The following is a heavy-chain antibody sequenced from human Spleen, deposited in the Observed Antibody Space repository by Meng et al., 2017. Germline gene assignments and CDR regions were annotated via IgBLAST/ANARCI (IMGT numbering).Heavy chain of an antibody. D-gene: IGHD4-17*01. CDR3: ARDYGDYIDIGFDY. Sequence: GGSLRLSCAASGFTFMTYWMSWVRQAPGKGLEWVANINQDGSEKFYVDSVKGRFTVSRDNAKNSLYLQMNSLRAEETAVYYCARDYGDYIDIGFDYWGQGTLVTVSS. V-gene: IGHV3-7*01. CDR2: INQDGSEK. J-gene: IGHJ4*02. CDR1: GFTFMTYW.